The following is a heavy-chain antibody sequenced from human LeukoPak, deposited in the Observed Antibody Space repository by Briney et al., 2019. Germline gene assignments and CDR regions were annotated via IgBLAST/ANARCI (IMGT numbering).Heavy chain of an antibody. D-gene: IGHD3-22*01. Sequence: GGSLRLSCAASGFTFSSYAMHWVRQAPGKGLEWVAVISYDGSNKYYADSVKGRFTISRDNSKNTLYLQMNSLRAEDTAVYYCARAPHFFDTSGSRYYFDYWGQGALVTVSS. CDR2: ISYDGSNK. CDR1: GFTFSSYA. J-gene: IGHJ4*02. CDR3: ARAPHFFDTSGSRYYFDY. V-gene: IGHV3-30*04.